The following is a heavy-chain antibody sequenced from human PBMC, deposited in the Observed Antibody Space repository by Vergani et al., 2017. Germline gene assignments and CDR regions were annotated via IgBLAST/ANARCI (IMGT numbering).Heavy chain of an antibody. CDR3: ARGQDTPLSLGYXSGGSCYSYYGMDV. CDR1: GYTFTSYD. V-gene: IGHV1-8*03. CDR2: MNPNSGNT. Sequence: QVQLVQSGAEVKKPGASVKVSCKASGYTFTSYDINWVRQATGQGLEWMGWMNPNSGNTGYAQKFQGRVTITRNTSISTAYMELSSLRSEDTAVYYCARGQDTPLSLGYXSGGSCYSYYGMDVWGQGTTVTVSS. D-gene: IGHD2-15*01. J-gene: IGHJ6*02.